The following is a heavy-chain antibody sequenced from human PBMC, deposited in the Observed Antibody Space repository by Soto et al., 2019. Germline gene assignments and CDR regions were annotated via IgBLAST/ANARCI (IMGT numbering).Heavy chain of an antibody. D-gene: IGHD3-22*01. CDR3: AKDVASTYYYYTSPI. CDR1: GFTFVNFA. Sequence: VSLRVPKSASGFTFVNFAVRWIRQATGKGLEWVSAISGSGGSTYYADSVKGRFTISRDNSKNTLYLQMNSLRAEDTAVYYCAKDVASTYYYYTSPIWRQGTIVTV. J-gene: IGHJ3*02. V-gene: IGHV3-23*01. CDR2: ISGSGGST.